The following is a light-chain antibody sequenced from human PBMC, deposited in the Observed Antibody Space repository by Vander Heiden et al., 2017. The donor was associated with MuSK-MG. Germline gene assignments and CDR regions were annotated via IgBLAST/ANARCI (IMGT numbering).Light chain of an antibody. V-gene: IGKV1-39*01. Sequence: DIQMTQSPSSLSASVGDRVTITCRASQSISSYLNWYQQKPGKAPKLLIYAASSLQSGVPSRFSGSGSGTDFTLTISSLQPEDFATYYCQQNDSTPPWTFGQGTKVEIK. CDR3: QQNDSTPPWT. CDR1: QSISSY. CDR2: AAS. J-gene: IGKJ1*01.